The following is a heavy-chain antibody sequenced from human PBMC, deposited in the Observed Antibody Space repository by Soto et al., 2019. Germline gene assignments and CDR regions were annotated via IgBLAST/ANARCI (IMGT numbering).Heavy chain of an antibody. J-gene: IGHJ4*02. V-gene: IGHV1-2*02. CDR3: AREEQTGANYYLDY. CDR1: GYTFTGYY. D-gene: IGHD7-27*01. Sequence: ASVKVSCKASGYTFTGYYIHWVRQAPGQGLEWMGSISPHSGGPNYAQRFQGRVTMTRDTSMTTVYMEMSGLTSDDTAVYYCAREEQTGANYYLDYWGQGTLVTVS. CDR2: ISPHSGGP.